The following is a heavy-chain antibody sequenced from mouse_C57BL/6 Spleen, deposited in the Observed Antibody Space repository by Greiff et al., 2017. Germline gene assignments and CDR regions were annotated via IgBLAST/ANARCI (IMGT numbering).Heavy chain of an antibody. Sequence: QVQLKQPGAELVMPGASVKLSCKASGYTFTSYWMHWVQQRPGQGLEWIGEIDPSDSYTNYNQKFKGKSTLTVDKSSSTAYRQLSRLASEDSAVYYCERQVPYAMDYWGQGTSVTVAS. J-gene: IGHJ4*01. V-gene: IGHV1-69*01. CDR2: IDPSDSYT. CDR1: GYTFTSYW. CDR3: ERQVPYAMDY.